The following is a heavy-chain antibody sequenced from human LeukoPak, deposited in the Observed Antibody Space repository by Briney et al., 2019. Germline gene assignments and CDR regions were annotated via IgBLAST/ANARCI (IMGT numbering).Heavy chain of an antibody. CDR1: GDSVNNYY. V-gene: IGHV4-59*02. J-gene: IGHJ5*02. D-gene: IGHD6-6*01. Sequence: SETLSLICNVPGDSVNNYYWSWVRQPPGKGLEWIGYIYYSGSTNYNPTLKSRVTISKDPSKKQVALKLTSVTAADTAVYYCARGSNWLDPWGQGTLVTVSS. CDR3: ARGSNWLDP. CDR2: IYYSGST.